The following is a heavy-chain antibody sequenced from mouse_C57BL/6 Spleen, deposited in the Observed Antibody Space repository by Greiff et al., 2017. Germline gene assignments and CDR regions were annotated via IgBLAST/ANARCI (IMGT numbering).Heavy chain of an antibody. J-gene: IGHJ4*01. D-gene: IGHD6-2*01. CDR3: ARSRTAIVSMDY. V-gene: IGHV1-50*01. CDR2: IDPSDSYT. Sequence: VQLQQPGAELVKPGASVKLSCKASGYTFTSYWMQWVKQRPGQGLEWIGEIDPSDSYTHYNQKFKGKATLTVDTSSSTAYMQLSSLTSEDSAVYYYARSRTAIVSMDYWGQGTSVTVSS. CDR1: GYTFTSYW.